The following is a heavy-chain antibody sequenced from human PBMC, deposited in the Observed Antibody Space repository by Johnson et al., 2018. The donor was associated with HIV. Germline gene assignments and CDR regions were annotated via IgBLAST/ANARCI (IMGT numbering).Heavy chain of an antibody. CDR2: ISTITNTV. V-gene: IGHV3-11*04. D-gene: IGHD3/OR15-3a*01. CDR3: AKAGDWSDAFDI. J-gene: IGHJ3*02. Sequence: QVQVVESGGGLVKPGGSLRLSCAASGFIFSDYYMTWFRQAPGKGLEWVSYISTITNTVFYAGSVKGRFTISRDNAKNSLYLQMNSLRAEDTAVYYCAKAGDWSDAFDIWGQGTMVTVSS. CDR1: GFIFSDYY.